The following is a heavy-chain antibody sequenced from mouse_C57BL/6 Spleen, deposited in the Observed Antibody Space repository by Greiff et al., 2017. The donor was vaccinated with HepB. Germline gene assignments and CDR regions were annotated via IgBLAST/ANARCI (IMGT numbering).Heavy chain of an antibody. J-gene: IGHJ1*03. CDR1: GYTFTDYE. CDR2: IDPETGGT. Sequence: QVQLQQSGAELVRPGASVTLSCKASGYTFTDYEMHWVKQTPVHGLEWIGAIDPETGGTAYNQKFKGKAILTADKSSSTAYMELRSLTSEDSAVYYCTRDYYGSSYDRYFDVWGTGTTVTVSS. CDR3: TRDYYGSSYDRYFDV. V-gene: IGHV1-15*01. D-gene: IGHD1-1*01.